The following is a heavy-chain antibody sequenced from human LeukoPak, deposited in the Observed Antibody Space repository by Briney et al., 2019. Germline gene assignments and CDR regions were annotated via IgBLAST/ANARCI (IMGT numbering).Heavy chain of an antibody. CDR2: INHSGST. Sequence: SEALSLTCGVYGGSFSVYYWSWIRQPPGKGLEWIGEINHSGSTNYNASLKSRVSISVDTSKNQFSLKLSSVTAADTAVYYCARGQPNCWSGYYTGQWFDPWGQGTLVTVSS. V-gene: IGHV4-34*01. CDR3: ARGQPNCWSGYYTGQWFDP. D-gene: IGHD3-3*01. J-gene: IGHJ5*02. CDR1: GGSFSVYY.